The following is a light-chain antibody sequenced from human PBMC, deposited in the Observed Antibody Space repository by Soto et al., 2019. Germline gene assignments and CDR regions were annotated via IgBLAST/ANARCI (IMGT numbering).Light chain of an antibody. Sequence: EIVMTQSPGTLSLSPGDTATLSCRASQSLGSDLAWYQQKPGQAPRLLIFGASARPTGIPARISGSGSGTEFTLTISSLRSEDFAVYFCQQYYNWPRTFGQGTRWIS. J-gene: IGKJ1*01. CDR1: QSLGSD. CDR2: GAS. V-gene: IGKV3-15*01. CDR3: QQYYNWPRT.